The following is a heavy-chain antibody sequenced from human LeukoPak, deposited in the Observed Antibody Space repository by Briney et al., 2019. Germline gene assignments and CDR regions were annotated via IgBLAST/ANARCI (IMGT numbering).Heavy chain of an antibody. CDR1: GFTFSSYS. Sequence: GGSLSLSCAASGFTFSSYSMNWVRQAPGKGLEWVSSTSSSSSYIYYADSVKGRFTISRDNAKNSLYLQMNSLRAEDTAVYYCARGYYDILTGFGYWGQGTLVTVSS. CDR3: ARGYYDILTGFGY. V-gene: IGHV3-21*01. CDR2: TSSSSSYI. D-gene: IGHD3-9*01. J-gene: IGHJ4*02.